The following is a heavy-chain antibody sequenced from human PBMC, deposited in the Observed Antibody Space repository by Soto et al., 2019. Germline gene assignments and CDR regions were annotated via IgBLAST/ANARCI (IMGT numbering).Heavy chain of an antibody. D-gene: IGHD2-2*01. CDR3: ARADVVVPAAMGDY. J-gene: IGHJ4*02. Sequence: ASVKVSCKASGFTFTSSAMQWVRQARGQRLEWIGWIVVGSGNTNYAQKFQERVTITRDMSTSTAYMELSSLRSEDTAVYYCARADVVVPAAMGDYWGQGTLVTVSS. CDR1: GFTFTSSA. CDR2: IVVGSGNT. V-gene: IGHV1-58*02.